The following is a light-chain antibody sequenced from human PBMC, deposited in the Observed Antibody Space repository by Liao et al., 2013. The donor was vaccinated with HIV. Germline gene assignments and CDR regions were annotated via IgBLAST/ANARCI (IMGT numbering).Light chain of an antibody. CDR3: QAWDSSTAV. CDR2: QDR. CDR1: KLVDTY. Sequence: SYDLTQPPSVSVSPGQTATITCSGHKLVDTYACWYQQRPGQSPVLVIYQDRKRPSGIPERFSGSNSGNTATLTISGTQAMDEADYYCQAWDSSTAVFGTGTKVTVL. V-gene: IGLV3-1*01. J-gene: IGLJ1*01.